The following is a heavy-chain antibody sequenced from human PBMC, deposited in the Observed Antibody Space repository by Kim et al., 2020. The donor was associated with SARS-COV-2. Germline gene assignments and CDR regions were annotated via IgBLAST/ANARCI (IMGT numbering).Heavy chain of an antibody. Sequence: GQTGYAQKVQGRVTMTRNTSIATAYMELSSLRSDDTAVYYCARGSEGAFDIWGQGTVVTVSS. CDR3: ARGSEGAFDI. J-gene: IGHJ3*02. V-gene: IGHV1-8*01. CDR2: GQT.